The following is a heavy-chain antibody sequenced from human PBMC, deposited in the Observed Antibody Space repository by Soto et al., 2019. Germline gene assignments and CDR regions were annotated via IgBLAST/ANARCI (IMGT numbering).Heavy chain of an antibody. V-gene: IGHV1-2*04. Sequence: ASVKVSCKASGYTFTGYYMHWVRQAPGQGLEWMGWINPNSGGTNYAQKFQGWVTMTRDTSISTAYMELSRLRSDDTAVYYCARVGGIAAAGTRRGEVSPFDYWGQGTLVTVSS. CDR1: GYTFTGYY. CDR3: ARVGGIAAAGTRRGEVSPFDY. J-gene: IGHJ4*02. D-gene: IGHD6-13*01. CDR2: INPNSGGT.